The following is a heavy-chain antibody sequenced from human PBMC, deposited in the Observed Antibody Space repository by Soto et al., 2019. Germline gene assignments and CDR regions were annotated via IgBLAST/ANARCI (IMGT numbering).Heavy chain of an antibody. D-gene: IGHD6-13*01. J-gene: IGHJ4*02. CDR1: GFTFSSYA. Sequence: HPGGSLRLSCAASGFTFSSYALSWGRQAPGKGLEWVSTISGSGDSKYHADSVMGRFTISRDNSKSTLYLQMNSLRAEATAVYYCAKDSVQQSFDYWGQGTLVTVSS. V-gene: IGHV3-23*01. CDR3: AKDSVQQSFDY. CDR2: ISGSGDSK.